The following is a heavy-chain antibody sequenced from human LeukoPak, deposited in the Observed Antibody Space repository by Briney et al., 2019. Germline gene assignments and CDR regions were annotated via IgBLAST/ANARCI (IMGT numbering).Heavy chain of an antibody. CDR1: GFTFSDYC. J-gene: IGHJ4*02. V-gene: IGHV3-11*06. Sequence: GGSLRLSCAASGFTFSDYCMSWIRQAPGKGLEWVSYISSSSSYTNYADSVKGRFTISRDNAKNSLYLQMNNLRDEDTALYYCARSMIRGAHFDYWGQGTLVTVSS. CDR2: ISSSSSYT. D-gene: IGHD3-10*01. CDR3: ARSMIRGAHFDY.